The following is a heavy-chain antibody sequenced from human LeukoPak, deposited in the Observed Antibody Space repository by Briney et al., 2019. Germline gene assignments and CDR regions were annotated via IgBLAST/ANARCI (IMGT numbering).Heavy chain of an antibody. D-gene: IGHD5-12*01. CDR2: MNPNSGNT. V-gene: IGHV1-8*01. CDR1: GYTFTSYD. CDR3: AIMAQIVATDAFDI. J-gene: IGHJ3*02. Sequence: GASLKVSCKASGYTFTSYDINWVRQATGQGLEWMGWMNPNSGNTGYAQKFQGRVTMTRNTSISTAYMELSSLRSEDTAVYYCAIMAQIVATDAFDIWGQGTMVTVSS.